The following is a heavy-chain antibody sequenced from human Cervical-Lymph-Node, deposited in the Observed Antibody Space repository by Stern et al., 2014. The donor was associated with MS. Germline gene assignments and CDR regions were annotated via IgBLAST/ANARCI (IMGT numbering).Heavy chain of an antibody. V-gene: IGHV2-70*01. J-gene: IGHJ4*02. D-gene: IGHD6-6*01. CDR2: IDWDGDK. Sequence: QDQLVQSGPALVKPTQTLTLTCTFSGFSLTTGGMCVTWIRQPPGKAPEWLGLIDWDGDKYYRTPLRARLTISKDTSKNQVVLTMTNMDPVDTATYYCARIRGTARLIDYWGQGTLVTVSS. CDR3: ARIRGTARLIDY. CDR1: GFSLTTGGMC.